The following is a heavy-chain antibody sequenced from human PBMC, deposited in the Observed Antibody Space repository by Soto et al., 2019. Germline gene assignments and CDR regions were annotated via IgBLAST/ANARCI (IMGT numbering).Heavy chain of an antibody. CDR3: ARSRSGAVPDSFGY. CDR1: GFMFSRYA. D-gene: IGHD3-3*01. V-gene: IGHV3-30-3*01. J-gene: IGHJ4*02. Sequence: QVQLVESGGRVVQPGRSLRLSCAASGFMFSRYAIPWVRQAPGKGLEWVAVISKDGSVKYYADSVRGRFTISRDKSKNTVYLEMNSMRDDNTAVFYCARSRSGAVPDSFGYWGQGTLVTVSS. CDR2: ISKDGSVK.